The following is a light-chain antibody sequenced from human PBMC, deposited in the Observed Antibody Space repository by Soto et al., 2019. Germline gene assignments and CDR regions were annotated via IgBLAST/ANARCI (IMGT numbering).Light chain of an antibody. V-gene: IGKV1-9*01. J-gene: IGKJ1*01. CDR1: QGISTY. Sequence: DIPLTKSPAFLYAPVGDRVTITCRASQGISTYLAWYQQKPGKAPTLLIYAAYTLQSGVPSRFSGSGSGTESTHTASSLQAEDLATYYCQRLNTYPLTFDQVTKVEIK. CDR2: AAY. CDR3: QRLNTYPLT.